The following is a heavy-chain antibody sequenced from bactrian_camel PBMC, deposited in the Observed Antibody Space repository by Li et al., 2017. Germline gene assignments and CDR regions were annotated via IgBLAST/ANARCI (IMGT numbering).Heavy chain of an antibody. J-gene: IGHJ7*01. CDR1: TYTVRGNH. CDR2: ISPQGGTI. Sequence: CTASTYTVRGNHMAWFRQAPGKDREGVAYISPQGGTISYADSVKDRTTISLDSAKSTIYLEMNSLKPDDTAMYYCVADPFFFSSSRRH. V-gene: IGHV3S28*01. D-gene: IGHD7*01.